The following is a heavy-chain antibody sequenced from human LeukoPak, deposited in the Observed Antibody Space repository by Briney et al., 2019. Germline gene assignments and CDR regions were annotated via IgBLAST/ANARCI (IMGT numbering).Heavy chain of an antibody. CDR2: INPNSGGT. V-gene: IGHV1-2*02. Sequence: GASVKVSCKASGYTFTGYYMHWVRQAPGQGLEWMGWINPNSGGTNYAQKFQGRVTMTRDTSISTAYMELSRLRSDDTAAYYCARGLEADVLLWFGEFLAFDIWGQGTMVTVSS. CDR1: GYTFTGYY. J-gene: IGHJ3*02. D-gene: IGHD3-10*01. CDR3: ARGLEADVLLWFGEFLAFDI.